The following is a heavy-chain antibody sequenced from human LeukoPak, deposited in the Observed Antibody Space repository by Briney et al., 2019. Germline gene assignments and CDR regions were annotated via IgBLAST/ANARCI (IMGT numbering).Heavy chain of an antibody. CDR3: ARGLYRYGRSTFDY. J-gene: IGHJ4*02. CDR2: ISCGGRT. D-gene: IGHD2-2*02. CDR1: GGSISSEY. V-gene: IGHV4-59*08. Sequence: SEPLSLPCTVWGGSISSEYGSWLRQPPGKGLEGLGYISCGGRTYYNPSLRSRVTISVDTTKNHFSLKLSSVTAADTAVYYCARGLYRYGRSTFDYWGQGTLVTVSS.